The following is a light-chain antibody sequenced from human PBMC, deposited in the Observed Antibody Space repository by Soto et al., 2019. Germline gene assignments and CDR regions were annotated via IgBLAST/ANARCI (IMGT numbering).Light chain of an antibody. Sequence: QSVLTQPASVSGSPGQSITISCTGTSSDVGAYTSVSWYQQHPGKAPKLMIYEVSTRPSGVSNRFSGSKSANTASLTISGLQAEDEAHYYCTSYTSDNRSYVFGTGTKLTVL. J-gene: IGLJ1*01. V-gene: IGLV2-14*01. CDR1: SSDVGAYTS. CDR3: TSYTSDNRSYV. CDR2: EVS.